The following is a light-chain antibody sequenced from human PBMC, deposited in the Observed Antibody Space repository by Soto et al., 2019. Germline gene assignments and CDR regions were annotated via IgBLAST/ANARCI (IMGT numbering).Light chain of an antibody. CDR1: SSNIGSNY. J-gene: IGLJ2*01. CDR2: RNN. CDR3: AAWDDSLSGVV. Sequence: QSALTQPPSASGTPGQRVTISCSGSSSNIGSNYVFWYQHLPGTAPKLLIYRNNQRPSGVPDRFSGSKSGTSASLAIRGLRSEDETDYYCAAWDDSLSGVVFGGGTKLTVL. V-gene: IGLV1-47*01.